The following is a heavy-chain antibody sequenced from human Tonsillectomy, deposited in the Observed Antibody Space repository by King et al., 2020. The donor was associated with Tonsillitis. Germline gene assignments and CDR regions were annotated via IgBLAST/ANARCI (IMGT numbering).Heavy chain of an antibody. V-gene: IGHV4-38-2*01. CDR1: GYSISSGAW. D-gene: IGHD6-13*01. CDR2: IYHGGNA. Sequence: VQLQESGPGLVKPSETLSLTCGVSGYSISSGAWWGWIRQPPGKGLEWIGSIYHGGNAYYNPSLKSRVTISVDTSDNQFSLRLSSVTAADTAVYFCARSLYSIAGAGRYFDYWGQGILVTVSS. CDR3: ARSLYSIAGAGRYFDY. J-gene: IGHJ4*02.